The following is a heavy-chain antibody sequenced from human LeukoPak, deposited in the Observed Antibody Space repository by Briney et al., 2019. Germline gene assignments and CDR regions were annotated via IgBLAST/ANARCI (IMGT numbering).Heavy chain of an antibody. J-gene: IGHJ4*02. CDR1: GYTFTSYG. CDR3: ARDRGVGSSSWYSFDY. V-gene: IGHV1-18*01. CDR2: ISAYNGNT. Sequence: ASVKVSCKASGYTFTSYGISWVRQAPGQGLEWMGWISAYNGNTNYAQKLQGRVTITTDTSTSTAYMELRSLRSDDTAVYYCARDRGVGSSSWYSFDYWGQGTLVTVSS. D-gene: IGHD6-13*01.